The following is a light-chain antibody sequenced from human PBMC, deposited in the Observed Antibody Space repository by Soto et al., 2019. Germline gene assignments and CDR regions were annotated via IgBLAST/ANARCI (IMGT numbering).Light chain of an antibody. CDR3: HQRQYWPPIT. J-gene: IGKJ5*01. CDR1: QSVSGS. V-gene: IGKV3-15*01. CDR2: GAS. Sequence: EIVMTQSPATLSVSPGERATLSCRASQSVSGSLAWYQQKPGQAPRLLFYGASTRATGVPARFSGSGSGTEFTLTISSLQSEDFAVYYCHQRQYWPPITFGQGTRLEIK.